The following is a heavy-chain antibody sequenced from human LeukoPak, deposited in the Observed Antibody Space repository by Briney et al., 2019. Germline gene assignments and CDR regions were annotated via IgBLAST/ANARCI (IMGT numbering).Heavy chain of an antibody. CDR1: GYRFDDYV. CDR2: IIWSVSTT. V-gene: IGHV3-9*01. J-gene: IGHJ6*02. CDR3: AKDESTGGFAPGYFYGMGV. Sequence: GRSLRLSCVLSGYRFDDYVIHWVRQAPGKGLEWVSEIIWSVSTTGYADCVKSRCTISRDSAKNSLYLKMDSLRVEDTALYYCAKDESTGGFAPGYFYGMGVWGQGTTVTVSS. D-gene: IGHD3-16*01.